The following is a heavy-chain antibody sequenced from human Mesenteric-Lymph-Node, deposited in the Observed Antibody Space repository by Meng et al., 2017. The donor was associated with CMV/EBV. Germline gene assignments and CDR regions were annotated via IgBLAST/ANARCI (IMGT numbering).Heavy chain of an antibody. CDR3: ARDIDVVGALLDF. J-gene: IGHJ4*02. CDR2: IYYTGRT. Sequence: SETLSLTCTVSGDSILHNVWAWIRQSPGKGLEWIGSIYYTGRTWYNPSLESRVTISLDTSENQFSLNLNFVTAADTSIYYCARDIDVVGALLDFWGQGMLVTVSS. V-gene: IGHV4-39*07. CDR1: GDSILHNV. D-gene: IGHD3-16*01.